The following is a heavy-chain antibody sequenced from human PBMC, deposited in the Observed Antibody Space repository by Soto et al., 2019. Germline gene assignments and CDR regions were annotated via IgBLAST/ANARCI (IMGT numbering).Heavy chain of an antibody. Sequence: GGSLRLSCAASGITLTDFWMHWVRQVPGKGLVWISRINNEGSGTSYADSVRGRFTISRDNAKNTLYLQMNSLRAEDTAVYYCARDDVLCDGGRCYGVPLDVWGKGTTVTVSS. CDR1: GITLTDFW. J-gene: IGHJ6*04. CDR2: INNEGSGT. CDR3: ARDDVLCDGGRCYGVPLDV. V-gene: IGHV3-74*01. D-gene: IGHD2-15*01.